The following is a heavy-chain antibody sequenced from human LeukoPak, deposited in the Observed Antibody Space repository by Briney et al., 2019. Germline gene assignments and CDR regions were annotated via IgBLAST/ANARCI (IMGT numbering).Heavy chain of an antibody. Sequence: GGSLRLSCAASGFTFRSNAMSWVRQAPGKGLEWVSGISGSGDSTYYADSVKGRFSISRDNSKNTLWLQMNSLKDEDTAVYYCAKDPRAGSGWGSFDYWGQGTLVTVSS. V-gene: IGHV3-23*01. CDR2: ISGSGDST. J-gene: IGHJ4*02. CDR1: GFTFRSNA. D-gene: IGHD6-19*01. CDR3: AKDPRAGSGWGSFDY.